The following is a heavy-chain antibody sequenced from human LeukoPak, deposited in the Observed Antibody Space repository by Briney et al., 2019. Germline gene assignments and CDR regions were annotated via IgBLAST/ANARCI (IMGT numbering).Heavy chain of an antibody. Sequence: GGSLRLSCSASGCAFSAYAMHWVRQAPGKGLEYIAAINSNGYSTYYIDSVRGRFTLSRDNSKNTVYLQMSSLRAGDTAVYYCVKEILVTTSPFDYWGQGTLVTVSS. CDR1: GCAFSAYA. V-gene: IGHV3-64D*06. D-gene: IGHD4-17*01. CDR2: INSNGYST. CDR3: VKEILVTTSPFDY. J-gene: IGHJ4*02.